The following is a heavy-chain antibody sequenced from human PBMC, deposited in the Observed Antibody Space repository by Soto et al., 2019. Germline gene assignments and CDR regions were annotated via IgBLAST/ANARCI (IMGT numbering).Heavy chain of an antibody. CDR2: IYYSGST. Sequence: SETLSLPCTVSGGSISSYYWSWIRQPPGKGLEWIGYIYYSGSTNYNPSLKSRVTISVDTSKNKFSLKLSSVTAADTAVYYCARHDGDSSGWYVLDYWGQGTLVTVSS. V-gene: IGHV4-59*08. CDR1: GGSISSYY. J-gene: IGHJ4*02. CDR3: ARHDGDSSGWYVLDY. D-gene: IGHD6-19*01.